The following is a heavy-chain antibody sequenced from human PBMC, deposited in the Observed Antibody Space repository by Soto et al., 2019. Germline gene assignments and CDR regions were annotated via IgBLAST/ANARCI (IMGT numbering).Heavy chain of an antibody. CDR3: AKGAYGSGSYDC. CDR2: ISSSGDST. CDR1: GFTFSNFA. V-gene: IGHV3-23*01. D-gene: IGHD3-10*01. J-gene: IGHJ4*02. Sequence: EVQLLESGGGLVQPGGSLRLSCAASGFTFSNFAMTWVRQGPGKGLEWVSHISSSGDSTSYAGSVKGRFTISRDNSKNTVYLQMNSLRPEDTAIYYCAKGAYGSGSYDCWGQGNLVTVSS.